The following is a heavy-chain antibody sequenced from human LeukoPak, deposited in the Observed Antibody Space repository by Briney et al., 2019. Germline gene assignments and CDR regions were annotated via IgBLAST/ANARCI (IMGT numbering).Heavy chain of an antibody. CDR2: IYTSGST. CDR3: ASGPFPGYYYYYYYMDV. V-gene: IGHV4-4*07. CDR1: GGSISSNY. Sequence: SETLSLTCTVSGGSISSNYWSWIRQPAGKGLEWIGRIYTSGSTNYNPSLKSRVTMSVDTSKNQSSLKLSSVTAADTAVYYCASGPFPGYYYYYYYMDVWGKGTTVTVSS. J-gene: IGHJ6*03. D-gene: IGHD5-18*01.